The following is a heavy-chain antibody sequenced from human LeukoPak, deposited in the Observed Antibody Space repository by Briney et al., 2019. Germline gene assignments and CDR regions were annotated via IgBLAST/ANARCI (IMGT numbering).Heavy chain of an antibody. J-gene: IGHJ6*03. CDR1: GFTFSSYS. CDR2: IISSSSYI. Sequence: GGSLRLSCAASGFTFSSYSMNWVRQAPGKGLEWVSSIISSSSYIYYADSVKGRFTISRDNAKNSLYLQMNSLRAEDTAVYYCARSGVDYYYYMDVWGKGTTVTVSS. V-gene: IGHV3-21*01. D-gene: IGHD3-10*01. CDR3: ARSGVDYYYYMDV.